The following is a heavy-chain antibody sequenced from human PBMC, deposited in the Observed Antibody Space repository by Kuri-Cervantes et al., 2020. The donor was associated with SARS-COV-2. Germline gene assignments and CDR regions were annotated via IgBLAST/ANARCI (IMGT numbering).Heavy chain of an antibody. J-gene: IGHJ4*02. CDR2: IILDGSEK. CDR3: ARVRRYFDWSPDY. Sequence: GESLKISCAASGFTFRNYWMSWVRQAPGKGLEWVANIILDGSEKHYVDSVKGRFTISRDNANNSLYLQMNSLRAEDTAVYYCARVRRYFDWSPDYWGQGTLVTVSS. V-gene: IGHV3-7*02. CDR1: GFTFRNYW. D-gene: IGHD3-9*01.